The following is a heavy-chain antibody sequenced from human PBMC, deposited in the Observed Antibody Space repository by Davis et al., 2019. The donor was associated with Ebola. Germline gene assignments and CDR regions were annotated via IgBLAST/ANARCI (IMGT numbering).Heavy chain of an antibody. CDR3: SERGGSV. V-gene: IGHV4-59*11. CDR1: GVSISRHY. CDR2: IFYTGSA. J-gene: IGHJ4*02. Sequence: PSETLSLTCTVSGVSISRHYWSWIRQPPGKRLEWIGSIFYTGSAYYNSSLNSRVTISVDTSKNQFSLKLSSVTAADTAMYYCSERGGSVWGQGAPVTVSS. D-gene: IGHD3-10*01.